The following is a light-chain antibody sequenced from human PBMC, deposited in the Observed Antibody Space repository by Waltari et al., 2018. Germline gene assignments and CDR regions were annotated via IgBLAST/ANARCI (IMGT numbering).Light chain of an antibody. V-gene: IGLV10-54*04. CDR2: RNQ. CDR1: NNNVAFQR. J-gene: IGLJ3*02. Sequence: QSELTQPPSVSKDLRQTAPPPCTGNNNNVAFQRPVCLQQHQGHAPKLLSYRNQNRPSGISERFSAARSGNTASLTITGLQPEDEADYYCSAWDASLSAWVFGGGTKLTAL. CDR3: SAWDASLSAWV.